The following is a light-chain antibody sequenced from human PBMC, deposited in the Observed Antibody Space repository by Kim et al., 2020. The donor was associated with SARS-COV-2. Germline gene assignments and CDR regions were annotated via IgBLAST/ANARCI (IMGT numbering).Light chain of an antibody. Sequence: QSALTQPPSASGSPGQRVTISCTGTSSDVGGYNYVSWYQQHPVKAPKLMIYEVSKRPSGVHDCFSGSKSGNTASLTVSGLQAEDEADYYCSSYAGSNNVFGTGTKVTVL. V-gene: IGLV2-8*01. CDR1: SSDVGGYNY. CDR2: EVS. CDR3: SSYAGSNNV. J-gene: IGLJ1*01.